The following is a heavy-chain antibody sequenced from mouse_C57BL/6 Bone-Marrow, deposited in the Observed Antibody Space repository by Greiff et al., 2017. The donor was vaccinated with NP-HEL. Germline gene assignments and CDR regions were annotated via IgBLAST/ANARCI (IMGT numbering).Heavy chain of an antibody. CDR1: GFNIKDDY. Sequence: EVQLQESGAELVRPGASVKLSCTASGFNIKDDYMHWVKQRPEQGLEWIGWIDPENGDTEYASKFQGKATITADTSSNTAYLQLSSLTSEDTAVYYCTTIYDGYYTMADWGQGTLVTVSA. J-gene: IGHJ3*01. V-gene: IGHV14-4*01. D-gene: IGHD2-3*01. CDR3: TTIYDGYYTMAD. CDR2: IDPENGDT.